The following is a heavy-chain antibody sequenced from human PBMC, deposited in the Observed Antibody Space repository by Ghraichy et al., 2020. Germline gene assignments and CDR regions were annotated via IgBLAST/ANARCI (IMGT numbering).Heavy chain of an antibody. Sequence: SETLSLTCTVSGGSISSYYWSWIRQPPGKGLEWIGYIYYSGSTNYNPSLKSRVTISVDTSENQLSLKLSSVTAADTAVYYCASTGYCSGGSCYGDAFDIWGQGTMVTVSS. V-gene: IGHV4-59*08. CDR2: IYYSGST. J-gene: IGHJ3*02. CDR1: GGSISSYY. D-gene: IGHD2-15*01. CDR3: ASTGYCSGGSCYGDAFDI.